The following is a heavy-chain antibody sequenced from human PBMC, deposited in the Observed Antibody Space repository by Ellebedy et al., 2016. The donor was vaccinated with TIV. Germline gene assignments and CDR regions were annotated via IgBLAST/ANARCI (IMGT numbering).Heavy chain of an antibody. CDR2: INSDGRGT. J-gene: IGHJ6*03. D-gene: IGHD3-10*01. Sequence: GESLKISCAASGFTFSSYWMHWVRQAPGKGLVWVSRINSDGRGTTYADSVKGRFTISRENAKNSLYLQMNSLRAGDTAVYYCARGIWFGEPTGYYYYMDVWGKGTTVTVSS. CDR3: ARGIWFGEPTGYYYYMDV. V-gene: IGHV3-74*03. CDR1: GFTFSSYW.